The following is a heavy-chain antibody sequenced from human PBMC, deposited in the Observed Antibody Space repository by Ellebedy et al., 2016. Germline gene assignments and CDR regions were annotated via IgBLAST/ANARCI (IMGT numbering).Heavy chain of an antibody. CDR2: ISWDGGST. Sequence: GGSLRLSCAASGFTFDDYTMHWVRQAPGKGLEWVSLISWDGGSTYYADSVKGRFTISRDNSKNSLYLQMNSLRTEDTALYYCAKDIQSFGSGSYCDYWGQGTLVTVSS. V-gene: IGHV3-43*01. D-gene: IGHD3-10*01. CDR3: AKDIQSFGSGSYCDY. J-gene: IGHJ4*02. CDR1: GFTFDDYT.